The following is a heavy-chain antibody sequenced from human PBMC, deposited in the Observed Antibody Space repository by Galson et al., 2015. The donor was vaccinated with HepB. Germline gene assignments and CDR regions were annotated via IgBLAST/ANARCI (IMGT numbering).Heavy chain of an antibody. D-gene: IGHD3-16*01. CDR3: AKAAYGALGD. Sequence: SLRLSCAASGFTFDGYAMPWVRQAPGKGPEWVSGISGSSGSIGYADSVKGRFTISRDNTKNSLYLQMNRLRAEDTALYYCAKAAYGALGDWGQGTLVTVSS. J-gene: IGHJ4*02. CDR2: ISGSSGSI. CDR1: GFTFDGYA. V-gene: IGHV3-9*01.